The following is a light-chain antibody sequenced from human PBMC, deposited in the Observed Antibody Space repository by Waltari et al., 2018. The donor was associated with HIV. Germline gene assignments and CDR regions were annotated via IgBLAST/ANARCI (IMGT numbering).Light chain of an antibody. Sequence: DIPLTQSPSFLSASVGDRVTITCRASQGVRTYLAWYQQNPGKAPKLLIYGAYTLQSGVPSRFSGSGSGTEFTLTISSLQPGDSAIYYCQQLNSYPHSFGQGTKLEIK. J-gene: IGKJ2*03. CDR3: QQLNSYPHS. CDR1: QGVRTY. V-gene: IGKV1-9*01. CDR2: GAY.